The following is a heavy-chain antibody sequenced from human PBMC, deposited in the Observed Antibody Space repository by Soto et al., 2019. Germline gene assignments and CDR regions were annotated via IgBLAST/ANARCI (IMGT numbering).Heavy chain of an antibody. CDR1: GFTFSSYW. J-gene: IGHJ6*03. Sequence: AGGSLRLSCAASGFTFSSYWMHWVRQAPGKGLVWVSRINSDGSSTSYADSVKGRFTISRDNAKNTLYLQMNSLRAEDTAVYYCARSVRGFGVVVHYYYYMDVWGKGTTVTVSS. V-gene: IGHV3-74*01. D-gene: IGHD3-3*01. CDR2: INSDGSST. CDR3: ARSVRGFGVVVHYYYYMDV.